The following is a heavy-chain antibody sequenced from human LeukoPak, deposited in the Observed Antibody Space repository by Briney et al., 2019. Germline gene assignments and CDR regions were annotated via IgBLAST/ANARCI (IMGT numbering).Heavy chain of an antibody. CDR2: ISWNIGSI. CDR1: GFTFDDYA. V-gene: IGHV3-9*01. CDR3: AKDPGYSGAFDI. D-gene: IGHD5-12*01. Sequence: GGSLRLSCAASGFTFDDYAMHWVRQTPGKGLEWVSGISWNIGSIGYADSVKGRFTISRDNAKNSLYLQMNSLRAEDTALYYCAKDPGYSGAFDIWGQGTMVTVSS. J-gene: IGHJ3*02.